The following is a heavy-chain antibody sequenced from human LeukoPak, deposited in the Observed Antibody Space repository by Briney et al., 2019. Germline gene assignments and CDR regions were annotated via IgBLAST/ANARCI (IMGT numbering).Heavy chain of an antibody. CDR3: ARRSTYYYGMGV. D-gene: IGHD2-15*01. CDR2: IYPGDSDT. CDR1: GYSFTNYW. V-gene: IGHV5-51*01. Sequence: GESLKISCKGSGYSFTNYWIGWGRQLPGKGLEGMGIIYPGDSDTRYSPSFQGQVTISADKHISTASLQWSSLKASDTAIYYCARRSTYYYGMGVWGHGTTVTVSS. J-gene: IGHJ6*02.